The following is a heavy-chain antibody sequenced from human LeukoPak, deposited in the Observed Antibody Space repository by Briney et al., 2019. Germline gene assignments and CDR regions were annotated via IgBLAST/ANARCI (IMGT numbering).Heavy chain of an antibody. J-gene: IGHJ6*03. CDR3: AKPVAANYYYYYMDV. Sequence: GGSLRLSCEVSGITFSSYGMHWVRQAPGKGLGWVAVISYDGSNKYYADSVKGRFTISRDNSKNTLYLQMNSLRAEDTAVYYCAKPVAANYYYYYMDVWGKGTTVTVSS. D-gene: IGHD5-12*01. CDR1: GITFSSYG. V-gene: IGHV3-33*05. CDR2: ISYDGSNK.